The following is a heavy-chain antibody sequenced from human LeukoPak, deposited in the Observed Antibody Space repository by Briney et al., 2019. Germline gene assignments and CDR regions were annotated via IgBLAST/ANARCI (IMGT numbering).Heavy chain of an antibody. V-gene: IGHV4-59*01. CDR1: GGSISSYY. J-gene: IGHJ4*02. Sequence: SETLSLTCTVSGGSISSYYWSWIRQPPGKGLEWVGYIYYSGSTNYNPSLKSRVTISVDTSKNQFSLKLSSVTAADTAVYYCAREDSSGYYAYWGQGTLVTVSS. CDR3: AREDSSGYYAY. CDR2: IYYSGST. D-gene: IGHD3-22*01.